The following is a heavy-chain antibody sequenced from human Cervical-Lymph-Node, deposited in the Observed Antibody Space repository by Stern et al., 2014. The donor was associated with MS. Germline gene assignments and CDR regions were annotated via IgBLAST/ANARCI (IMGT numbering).Heavy chain of an antibody. V-gene: IGHV5-51*01. CDR1: GYSFTAKW. D-gene: IGHD4-17*01. J-gene: IGHJ4*02. CDR2: IYPGDSYT. Sequence: MQLVQSGAEVKKPGESLKISCKGSGYSFTAKWVAWVRQVPGKGLEWMGIIYPGDSYTRSSPSFQGQVTISADKSISTAYLQWSSLKASDTAMYYCARDYGDYAFDYWGQGTLVTVSS. CDR3: ARDYGDYAFDY.